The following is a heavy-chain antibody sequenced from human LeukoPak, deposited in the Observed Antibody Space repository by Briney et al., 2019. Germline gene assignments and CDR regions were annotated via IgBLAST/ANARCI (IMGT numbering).Heavy chain of an antibody. Sequence: SVKVSCKASGGTFSSYAISWVRQAPGQGLEWMGRIIPIFGTANYAQKFQGRVTITTDESTSTAYMELSSLRSEDTAVYYCARDPLVRGASHYFDYWGQGTLVTVSS. D-gene: IGHD3-10*01. J-gene: IGHJ4*02. CDR1: GGTFSSYA. CDR3: ARDPLVRGASHYFDY. CDR2: IIPIFGTA. V-gene: IGHV1-69*05.